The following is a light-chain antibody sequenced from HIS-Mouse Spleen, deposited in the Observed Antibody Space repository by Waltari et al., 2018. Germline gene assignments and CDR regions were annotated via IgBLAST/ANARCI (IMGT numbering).Light chain of an antibody. CDR1: SSDAGRYHL. CDR2: AGS. V-gene: IGLV2-23*01. CDR3: CSYAGSSTWV. J-gene: IGLJ3*02. Sequence: QSALTQPASVSGSPGQSITIYCTATSSDAGRYHLASWYQQHPGQAPKLMIYAGSKRPSGVSNRFSGSKSGNTASLTIAGLQAEDEADYYCCSYAGSSTWVFGGGTKLTVL.